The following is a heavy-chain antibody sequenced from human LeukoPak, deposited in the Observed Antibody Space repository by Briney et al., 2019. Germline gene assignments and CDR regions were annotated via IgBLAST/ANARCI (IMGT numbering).Heavy chain of an antibody. D-gene: IGHD1-26*01. Sequence: SETLSLTCAVYGGSFSGYYWSWIRQPPGKGLEWIGEINHSGSTNYNPSLKSRVTISVDTSKNQFSLKLSSVTAADTAVYYCARDWGGGSCYWGQGTLVTVSS. CDR1: GGSFSGYY. CDR2: INHSGST. J-gene: IGHJ4*02. V-gene: IGHV4-34*01. CDR3: ARDWGGGSCY.